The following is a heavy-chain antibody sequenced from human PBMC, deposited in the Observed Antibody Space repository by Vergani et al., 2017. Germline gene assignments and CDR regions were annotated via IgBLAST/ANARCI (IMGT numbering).Heavy chain of an antibody. V-gene: IGHV4-34*01. CDR3: ARGLGAIAALAVPFNWFDP. CDR1: GGSFSGYY. J-gene: IGHJ5*02. Sequence: QVQLQQWGAGLLKPSETLSLTCAVYGGSFSGYYWSWIRQPPGKGLEWIGEINHSGSTNYNPSLKSRVTISVDKSKNQFSLKLSSVTAADTAVYYCARGLGAIAALAVPFNWFDPWGQGTLVTVSS. CDR2: INHSGST. D-gene: IGHD6-6*01.